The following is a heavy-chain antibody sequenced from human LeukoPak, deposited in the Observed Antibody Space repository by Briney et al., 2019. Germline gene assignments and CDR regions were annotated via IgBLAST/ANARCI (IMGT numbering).Heavy chain of an antibody. Sequence: GASVKVSCKASGYTFTGYYMHWVRQAPGQGLEWMGWINPNSGGTNYAQKFQGRVTMTRDTSISTAYMELSRLRSDDTAVYYCARGPPDTAMVGVAFDYWGQGTLVTVSS. CDR2: INPNSGGT. V-gene: IGHV1-2*02. CDR3: ARGPPDTAMVGVAFDY. CDR1: GYTFTGYY. J-gene: IGHJ4*02. D-gene: IGHD5-18*01.